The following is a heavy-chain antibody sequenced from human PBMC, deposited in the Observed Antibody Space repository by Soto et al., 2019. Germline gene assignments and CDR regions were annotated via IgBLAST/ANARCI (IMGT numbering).Heavy chain of an antibody. CDR3: ARDPWAADY. Sequence: EVQLVESGGGLVQPGGSLRLSCAASGFTVSTQYMSWVRQAPGKGLEWVSVIYSGGSTFYADSVRGRFTISRDNSKNTVNLQMSSVRAEDTAVYYCARDPWAADYWGQGTLVTVSS. CDR1: GFTVSTQY. V-gene: IGHV3-66*01. CDR2: IYSGGST. D-gene: IGHD3-16*01. J-gene: IGHJ4*02.